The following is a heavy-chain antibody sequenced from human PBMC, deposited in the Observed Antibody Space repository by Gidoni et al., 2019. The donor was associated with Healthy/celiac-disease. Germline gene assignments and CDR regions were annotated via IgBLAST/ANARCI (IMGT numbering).Heavy chain of an antibody. CDR3: ARGRGNLRGSLYYFDY. Sequence: QVQLQQWGAGLLKPSETLSLTCAVYGGSFSGYYWSRIRQPPGKGLEWIGEINHSGSTTYNPSLKRRVTISVDTSKNQFSVKQSSVTAADSAVYYCARGRGNLRGSLYYFDYWGQGTLVTVSS. D-gene: IGHD3-16*01. V-gene: IGHV4-34*01. J-gene: IGHJ4*02. CDR1: GGSFSGYY. CDR2: INHSGST.